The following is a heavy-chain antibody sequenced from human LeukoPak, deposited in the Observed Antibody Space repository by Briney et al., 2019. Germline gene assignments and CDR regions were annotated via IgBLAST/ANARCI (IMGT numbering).Heavy chain of an antibody. CDR2: VNHSGST. Sequence: SETLSLTCAVYGGSFSGYYWSWLRQPPGKGLEWLGEVNHSGSTNYNPSLKSRVTISVDTSKNQFSLKLSSVTAADTAVYYCARGPPRGYCSSTSCRNGYGMDVWGQGTTVTVSS. V-gene: IGHV4-34*01. CDR1: GGSFSGYY. J-gene: IGHJ6*02. D-gene: IGHD2-2*01. CDR3: ARGPPRGYCSSTSCRNGYGMDV.